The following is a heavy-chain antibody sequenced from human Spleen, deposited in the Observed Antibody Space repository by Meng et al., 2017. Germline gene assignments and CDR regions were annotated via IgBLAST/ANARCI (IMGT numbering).Heavy chain of an antibody. CDR2: IYYSGST. V-gene: IGHV4-61*03. J-gene: IGHJ3*02. CDR3: ARSYRKPTFDI. D-gene: IGHD1-26*01. Sequence: SETLSLTCTVSGGSVSSGSYYWSWIRQPPGKGLEWVGYIYYSGSTNYNPSLKSRVTISVDTSKNHFSLKLSSVTAADTAVYYCARSYRKPTFDIWGQGTMVTVSS. CDR1: GGSVSSGSYY.